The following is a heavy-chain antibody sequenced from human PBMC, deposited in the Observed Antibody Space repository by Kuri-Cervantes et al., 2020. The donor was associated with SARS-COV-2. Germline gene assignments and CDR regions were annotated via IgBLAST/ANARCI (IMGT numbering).Heavy chain of an antibody. CDR1: GGSFSGYY. J-gene: IGHJ6*02. CDR3: AGDKNYDFWSGPTRGYGMDV. D-gene: IGHD3-3*01. Sequence: GSLRLSCAVYGGSFSGYYWSWIRQPPGKGLEWIGEINHSGSTNYNPSLKSRVTISVDTSKNQFSLKLSSVTAADTAVYYCAGDKNYDFWSGPTRGYGMDVWGQGTTVTVSS. CDR2: INHSGST. V-gene: IGHV4-34*01.